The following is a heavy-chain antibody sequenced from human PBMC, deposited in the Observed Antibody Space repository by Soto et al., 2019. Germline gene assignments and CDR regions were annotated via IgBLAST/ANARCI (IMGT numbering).Heavy chain of an antibody. D-gene: IGHD2-2*03. V-gene: IGHV3-30*18. Sequence: VQLVESGGGVVQPGRSLRLSCAASGFTFSSYGMHWVRQAPGKGLEWVAVISYDGSNKYYADSVKGRFTISRDNSKNTLYLQMNSLRAEDTAVYYCAKAGYCSSTSCPGDWFDPWGQGTLVTVSS. CDR3: AKAGYCSSTSCPGDWFDP. CDR1: GFTFSSYG. CDR2: ISYDGSNK. J-gene: IGHJ5*02.